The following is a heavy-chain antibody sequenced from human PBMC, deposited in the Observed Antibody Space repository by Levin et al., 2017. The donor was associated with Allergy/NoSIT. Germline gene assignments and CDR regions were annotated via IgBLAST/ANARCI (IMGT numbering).Heavy chain of an antibody. J-gene: IGHJ4*02. Sequence: GESLKISCKASGYTFTSYAMNWVRQAPGQGLEWMGWINTNTGNPTYAQGFTGRFVFSLDTSVSTAYLQISSLKAEDTAVYYCARVLCDSGWCGPFDYWGQGTLVTVSS. CDR3: ARVLCDSGWCGPFDY. D-gene: IGHD6-19*01. CDR1: GYTFTSYA. CDR2: INTNTGNP. V-gene: IGHV7-4-1*02.